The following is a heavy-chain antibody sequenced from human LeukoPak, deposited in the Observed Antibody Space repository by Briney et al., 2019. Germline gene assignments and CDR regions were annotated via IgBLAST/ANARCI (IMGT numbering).Heavy chain of an antibody. Sequence: SDTLSLTCTVSGDSISRYYWSWIRQPPGKGLEWIGYIYYSGSTNYNPSLKSRVTISVDASKNQFSLKLSSVTAADTAVYYCSKGSYYNYFDYWGQGTLVTVSS. J-gene: IGHJ4*02. CDR1: GDSISRYY. V-gene: IGHV4-59*07. CDR3: SKGSYYNYFDY. D-gene: IGHD3-10*01. CDR2: IYYSGST.